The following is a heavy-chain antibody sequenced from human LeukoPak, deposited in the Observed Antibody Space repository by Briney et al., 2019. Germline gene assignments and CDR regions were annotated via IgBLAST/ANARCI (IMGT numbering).Heavy chain of an antibody. J-gene: IGHJ6*02. Sequence: TPSETLSLTCAVYGGSFSGYYWSWIRQPPGKGLEWIGEINHSGSTNYNPSLKSRVTISVDTSKNHFSLKLSSVTAADTAVYYCARDHYDFWSGYRSYYYYGMDVWGQGTTVTVSS. CDR3: ARDHYDFWSGYRSYYYYGMDV. CDR2: INHSGST. D-gene: IGHD3-3*01. V-gene: IGHV4-34*01. CDR1: GGSFSGYY.